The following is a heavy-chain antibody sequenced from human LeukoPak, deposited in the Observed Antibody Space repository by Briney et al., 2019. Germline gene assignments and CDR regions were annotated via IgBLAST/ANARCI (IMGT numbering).Heavy chain of an antibody. CDR2: ISGSSGTM. Sequence: PGGSLRLSCAASGFTFSSYEWNWVRQAPGKGLEWVSYISGSSGTMYYADSAKGRFTISRDDAKNSLYLQMNSLRAEDTAVYYCARDKYCSGGKCYGLGLGFDYWGQGSLVIVSS. CDR3: ARDKYCSGGKCYGLGLGFDY. CDR1: GFTFSSYE. V-gene: IGHV3-48*03. D-gene: IGHD2-15*01. J-gene: IGHJ4*02.